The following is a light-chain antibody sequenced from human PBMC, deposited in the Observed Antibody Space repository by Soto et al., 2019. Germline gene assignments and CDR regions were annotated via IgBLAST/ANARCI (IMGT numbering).Light chain of an antibody. Sequence: EIVLTQSPASLSLSPRERATLSCRATQSVSSALAWYQQKPGQAPRPLIHDASSSATGIPARFSGSGAGTDFTLTISSLEPEDFAVYYCQQRGSWPPSITFGQGTRLEMK. CDR1: QSVSSA. CDR3: QQRGSWPPSIT. J-gene: IGKJ5*01. CDR2: DAS. V-gene: IGKV3-11*01.